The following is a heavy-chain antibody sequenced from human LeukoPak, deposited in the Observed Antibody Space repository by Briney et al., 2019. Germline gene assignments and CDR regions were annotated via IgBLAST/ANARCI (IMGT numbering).Heavy chain of an antibody. Sequence: SQTLSLTLAISGDSVSSNSAAWNWIRQSPSRGLEGLGRTYYRSKWYNDYAVSVKSRITSKTDTSKNQFSLQLTSVTPEDTAVYSCARAYWYSYDSTAYDYWGQGTLVTVSS. D-gene: IGHD3-22*01. CDR3: ARAYWYSYDSTAYDY. J-gene: IGHJ4*02. CDR1: GDSVSSNSAA. V-gene: IGHV6-1*01. CDR2: TYYRSKWYN.